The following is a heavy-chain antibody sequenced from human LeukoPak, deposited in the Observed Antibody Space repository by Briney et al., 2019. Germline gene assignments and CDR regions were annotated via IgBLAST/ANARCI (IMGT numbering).Heavy chain of an antibody. J-gene: IGHJ5*02. CDR2: INPNSGGT. CDR3: AREGGKLELRLDNWFDP. CDR1: GYTFTGYY. D-gene: IGHD1-7*01. Sequence: ASVKVSCKASGYTFTGYYMHWVRQAPGQGLEWMGWINPNSGGTNYAQKFQGRVTMTRDTSISTAYMELSRLRSDDTAVYYCAREGGKLELRLDNWFDPWGQGTLVTVSS. V-gene: IGHV1-2*02.